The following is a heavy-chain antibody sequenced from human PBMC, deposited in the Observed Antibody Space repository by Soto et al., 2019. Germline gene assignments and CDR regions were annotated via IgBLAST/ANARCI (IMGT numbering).Heavy chain of an antibody. CDR1: GYSISSSNW. Sequence: SETLSLTCAVSGYSISSSNWWGWIRQPPGKGLEWIGYIYHSGSTYYNPSLKSRVTISVDRSKNQFSLKLSSVTAADTAVYYCARGGTGTSRWFDPWGQGTLVTVSS. CDR2: IYHSGST. CDR3: ARGGTGTSRWFDP. D-gene: IGHD1-7*01. J-gene: IGHJ5*02. V-gene: IGHV4-28*03.